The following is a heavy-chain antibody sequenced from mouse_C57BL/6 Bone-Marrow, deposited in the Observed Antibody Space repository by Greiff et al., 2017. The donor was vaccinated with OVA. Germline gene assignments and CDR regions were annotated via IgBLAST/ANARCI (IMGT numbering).Heavy chain of an antibody. CDR2: IDPETGGT. CDR3: TRGYSNYYAMDY. V-gene: IGHV1-15*01. CDR1: GYTFTDYE. J-gene: IGHJ4*01. Sequence: QVQLQQSGAELVRPGASVTLSCKASGYTFTDYEMHWVKQTPVHGLEWIGAIDPETGGTAYNQKFKGKAILTADKYSRTAYMDLRSLTSEDSAVYYCTRGYSNYYAMDYWGQGPSVTVSS. D-gene: IGHD2-5*01.